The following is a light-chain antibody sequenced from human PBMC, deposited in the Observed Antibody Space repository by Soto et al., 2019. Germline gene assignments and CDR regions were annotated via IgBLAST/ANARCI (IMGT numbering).Light chain of an antibody. V-gene: IGLV1-40*01. CDR3: QSYESSLSGYLV. J-gene: IGLJ2*01. Sequence: QSALTQPASVSGSPGQRVTISCTGTSPDIGAGYYVHWYQQLPGTAPKLLIYDNSNRPSGVPDRFSGSKSGTSASLAITGLQDKDEAEDYCQSYESSLSGYLVFGGGTKLTVL. CDR2: DNS. CDR1: SPDIGAGYY.